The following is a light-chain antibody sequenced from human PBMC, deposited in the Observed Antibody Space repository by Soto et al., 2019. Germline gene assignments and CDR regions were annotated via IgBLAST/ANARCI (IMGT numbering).Light chain of an antibody. Sequence: ELVLTQSPATLSLSPGERATLSCRASQSVSSYLAWYQQKPGQAPRLLSYDASNRATGIPARFSGSGSGTDFTLTISSLEPEYFAVYYCQQRSNWPPGGTFGPGTKVDIK. CDR1: QSVSSY. V-gene: IGKV3-11*01. J-gene: IGKJ3*01. CDR3: QQRSNWPPGGT. CDR2: DAS.